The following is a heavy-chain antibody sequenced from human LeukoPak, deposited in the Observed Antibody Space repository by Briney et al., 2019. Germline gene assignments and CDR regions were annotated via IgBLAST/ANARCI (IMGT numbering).Heavy chain of an antibody. Sequence: GGSLRLSCAASGFTFSSYAMHWVRQAPGKGLEWVAVISYDGSNKYYADSVKGRFTISRDNSKNTLYLQMNSLRAEDTAVYYCARDRILAYCGGDCYLPPPGYFDLWGRGTLVTVSS. J-gene: IGHJ2*01. V-gene: IGHV3-30-3*01. D-gene: IGHD2-21*02. CDR3: ARDRILAYCGGDCYLPPPGYFDL. CDR2: ISYDGSNK. CDR1: GFTFSSYA.